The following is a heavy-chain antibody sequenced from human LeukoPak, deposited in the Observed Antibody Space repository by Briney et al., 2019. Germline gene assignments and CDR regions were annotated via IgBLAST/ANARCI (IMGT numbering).Heavy chain of an antibody. Sequence: GGSLRLSCAASGFTSDDYSMHSVRQGPGKGLEWVSVISWDGGSTSYADSVKGRFTISRDNSKNSLYLQMNSLRSEDSALYYCAKDRGGVDYGAQGTLVTVSS. CDR3: AKDRGGVDY. J-gene: IGHJ4*02. CDR1: GFTSDDYS. D-gene: IGHD3-16*01. CDR2: ISWDGGST. V-gene: IGHV3-43*01.